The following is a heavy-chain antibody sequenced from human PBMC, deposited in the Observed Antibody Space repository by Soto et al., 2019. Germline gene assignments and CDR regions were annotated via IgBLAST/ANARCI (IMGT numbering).Heavy chain of an antibody. Sequence: GSLRLSCAASGFTFSSYGMHWVRQAPGKGLEWVAVIWYDGSNKYYADSVKGRFTISRDNSKNTLYLQMNSLRAEDTAVYYCARMARRSSLRFLEWFPISGLYGMDVWGQGTTVTVSS. CDR2: IWYDGSNK. V-gene: IGHV3-33*01. CDR3: ARMARRSSLRFLEWFPISGLYGMDV. D-gene: IGHD3-3*01. J-gene: IGHJ6*02. CDR1: GFTFSSYG.